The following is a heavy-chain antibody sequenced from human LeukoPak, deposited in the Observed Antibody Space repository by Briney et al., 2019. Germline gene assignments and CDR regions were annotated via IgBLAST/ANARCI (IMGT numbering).Heavy chain of an antibody. CDR1: GFTFSSYL. D-gene: IGHD3-3*01. V-gene: IGHV3-7*01. Sequence: GGSLRLSCAASGFTFSSYLMSWVRQAPGKGLEWVANIKQDGSEKYYVDSVKGRFTIPRDNAKNSLYLQLNRLRAEDTAVYYCARVDTYYDFWSGLGTAGFDPWGQGNLVTVSS. J-gene: IGHJ5*02. CDR3: ARVDTYYDFWSGLGTAGFDP. CDR2: IKQDGSEK.